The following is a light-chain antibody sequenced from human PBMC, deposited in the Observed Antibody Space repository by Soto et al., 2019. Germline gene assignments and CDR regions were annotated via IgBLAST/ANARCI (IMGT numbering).Light chain of an antibody. Sequence: DIQMTQSPSSLSASVGDRVSITCQASQDIANFLNWYQQKPGKAPKLLIYDASNLKTGVPSRFSGSGSWTDFTLTISSLQPEDIATYYCQQYDNFVLTFGGGTKVEIK. V-gene: IGKV1-33*01. J-gene: IGKJ4*01. CDR2: DAS. CDR1: QDIANF. CDR3: QQYDNFVLT.